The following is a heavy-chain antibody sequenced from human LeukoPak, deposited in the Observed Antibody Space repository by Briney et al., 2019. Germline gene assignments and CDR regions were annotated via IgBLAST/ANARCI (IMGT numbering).Heavy chain of an antibody. CDR3: VRGAGRDGFNP. V-gene: IGHV4-59*01. CDR1: GVSIISSY. Sequence: SETLSLTYTVSGVSIISSYWSWIRQPPGKGLEWIGYIYYSGDTNYNPSLRGRVTMSVDTSKNQFSLRLTSVTAADTAMYYCVRGAGRDGFNPRGQGTLVTVSS. CDR2: IYYSGDT. D-gene: IGHD5-24*01. J-gene: IGHJ5*02.